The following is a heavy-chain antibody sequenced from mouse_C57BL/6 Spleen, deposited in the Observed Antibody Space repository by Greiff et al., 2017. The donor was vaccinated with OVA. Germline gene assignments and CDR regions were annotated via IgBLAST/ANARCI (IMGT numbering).Heavy chain of an antibody. CDR2: IYWDDDK. J-gene: IGHJ4*01. CDR1: GFSLSTSGMG. D-gene: IGHD2-4*01. V-gene: IGHV8-12*01. CDR3: ARSDDYDGDKAMDY. Sequence: QVTLKVSGPGILQSSQTLSLTCSFSGFSLSTSGMGVSWIRQPSGKGLEWLAHIYWDDDKRYNPSLKSRLTISKDTSRNQVFLKITSVDTADTAPDYCARSDDYDGDKAMDYWGQGTSVTVSS.